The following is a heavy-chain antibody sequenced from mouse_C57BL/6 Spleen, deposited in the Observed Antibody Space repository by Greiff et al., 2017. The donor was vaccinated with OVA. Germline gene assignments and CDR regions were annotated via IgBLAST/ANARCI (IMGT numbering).Heavy chain of an antibody. CDR1: GYSFTDYN. J-gene: IGHJ3*01. D-gene: IGHD2-4*01. V-gene: IGHV1-39*01. CDR3: SRPTMITRFAY. Sequence: VQLQQSGPELVKPGASVKISCKASGYSFTDYNMNWVKQSNGKSLEWIGVINPNYGTTSYNQKFKGKATLTVDKSSSTAYMELRSLTSEDSAVYYCSRPTMITRFAYWGQGTLVTVSA. CDR2: INPNYGTT.